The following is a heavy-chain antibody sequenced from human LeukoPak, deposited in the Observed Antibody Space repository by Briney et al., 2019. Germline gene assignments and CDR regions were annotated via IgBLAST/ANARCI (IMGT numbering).Heavy chain of an antibody. D-gene: IGHD3-3*01. CDR2: INDSGST. V-gene: IGHV4-34*01. Sequence: SETLSLTCAVYGEPSIGYYWAWIRQPPGKGLEWIGEINDSGSTDYNSGTTNYNPSLKSQVTISVDRSKNPFSLKLSSVTAADTAVYYCAGCHDFWSGYYHDAFDIWGQGTMVTVSS. CDR3: AGCHDFWSGYYHDAFDI. J-gene: IGHJ3*02. CDR1: GEPSIGYY.